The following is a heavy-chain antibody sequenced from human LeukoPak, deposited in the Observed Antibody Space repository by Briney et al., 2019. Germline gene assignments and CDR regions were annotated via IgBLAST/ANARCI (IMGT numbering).Heavy chain of an antibody. CDR1: GFTFSSYW. CDR3: ARSYYYGSAGYAFDI. Sequence: GGSLRLSCAASGFTFSSYWMHWVRQAPGKGLVWVSRINSDGSSTSYADSVKGRFTISRDSAKNTLYLVMNSLRAEDTAVYYCARSYYYGSAGYAFDIWGQGTMVTVSS. J-gene: IGHJ3*02. D-gene: IGHD3-10*01. CDR2: INSDGSST. V-gene: IGHV3-74*01.